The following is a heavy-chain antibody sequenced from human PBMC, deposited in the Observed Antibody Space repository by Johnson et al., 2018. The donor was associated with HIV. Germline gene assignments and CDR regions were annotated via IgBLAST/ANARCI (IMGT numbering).Heavy chain of an antibody. V-gene: IGHV3-73*01. Sequence: EVQLVESGGGVVQPGRSLRLSCAASGFTFSSYGMHWVRQAPGKGLEWVGRIRSKANSYATAYAASVKGRFTISRDDSKNTAYLQMNSLKTEDTAVYYCTKGLEWATAGDAFDIWGQGTMVTVSS. D-gene: IGHD1-26*01. CDR2: IRSKANSYAT. CDR3: TKGLEWATAGDAFDI. CDR1: GFTFSSYG. J-gene: IGHJ3*02.